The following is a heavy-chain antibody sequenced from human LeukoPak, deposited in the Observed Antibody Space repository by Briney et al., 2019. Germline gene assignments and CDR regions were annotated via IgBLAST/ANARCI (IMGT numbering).Heavy chain of an antibody. V-gene: IGHV1-24*01. CDR2: FDPEDGET. J-gene: IGHJ4*02. D-gene: IGHD2-15*01. Sequence: ASVKVSCKVSGYTLTELSMRWVRQAPGKGLEWMGGFDPEDGETIYAQKFQGRVTMTEDTSTDTAYMELSSLRSEDTAVYYCATILPHCSGGSCYDYWGQGTLVTVSS. CDR3: ATILPHCSGGSCYDY. CDR1: GYTLTELS.